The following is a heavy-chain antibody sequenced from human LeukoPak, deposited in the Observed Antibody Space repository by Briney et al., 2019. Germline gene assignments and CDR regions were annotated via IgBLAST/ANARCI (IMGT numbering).Heavy chain of an antibody. CDR3: TRDDFGIKTDWEDYYYMDV. Sequence: PGGSLRLSCAASGFTFSSYAMSWVRQAPGKGLEWIGSIYHTGTTDHNPSLKSRVTISIDTSKNQFSLNLKSVSAADTAVYYCTRDDFGIKTDWEDYYYMDVWGKGTTVTVSS. D-gene: IGHD3-3*01. CDR2: IYHTGTT. V-gene: IGHV4-38-2*02. J-gene: IGHJ6*03. CDR1: GFTFSSYA.